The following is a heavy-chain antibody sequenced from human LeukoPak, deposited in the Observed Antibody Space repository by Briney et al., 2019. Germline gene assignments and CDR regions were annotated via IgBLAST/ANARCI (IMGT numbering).Heavy chain of an antibody. J-gene: IGHJ4*02. CDR2: ISAYNGNT. CDR1: GYTFTSYG. V-gene: IGHV1-18*01. Sequence: ASVKVSCKASGYTFTSYGISWVRQAPGQGLEWMGWISAYNGNTHYAQKLQGRVTMTTDTSTSTAYMELRSLRSDDTAVYYCAREWAYSTNYYFDYWGQGTLVTVSS. D-gene: IGHD1-26*01. CDR3: AREWAYSTNYYFDY.